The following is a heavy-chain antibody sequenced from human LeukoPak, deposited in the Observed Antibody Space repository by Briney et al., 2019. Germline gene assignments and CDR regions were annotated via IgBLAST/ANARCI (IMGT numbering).Heavy chain of an antibody. J-gene: IGHJ4*02. V-gene: IGHV1-18*01. CDR1: GYTFTSYG. CDR2: ISAYNGNT. Sequence: ASVKVSCKASGYTFTSYGISWVRQAPGQGLEWMGWISAYNGNTNYAQKLQGRVTMTTDTSTSTAYMEPRSLRSDDTAVYYCARDHRAVDYYDSSGYYWGDYWGQGTLVTVSS. D-gene: IGHD3-22*01. CDR3: ARDHRAVDYYDSSGYYWGDY.